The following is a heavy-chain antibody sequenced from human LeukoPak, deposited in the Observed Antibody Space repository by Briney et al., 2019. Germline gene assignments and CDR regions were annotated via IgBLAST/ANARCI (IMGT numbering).Heavy chain of an antibody. CDR2: INHSGST. D-gene: IGHD2-2*01. Sequence: SSETLSLTCAVCGGSFSGYYWSGIRQPPGKGLEWIGEINHSGSTNYNPSLKSRVTISVDTSKNQFSLKLSSVTAADTAVYYCARVSIVVVPAAIGNGMDVWGQGTTVTVSS. J-gene: IGHJ6*02. CDR3: ARVSIVVVPAAIGNGMDV. V-gene: IGHV4-34*01. CDR1: GGSFSGYY.